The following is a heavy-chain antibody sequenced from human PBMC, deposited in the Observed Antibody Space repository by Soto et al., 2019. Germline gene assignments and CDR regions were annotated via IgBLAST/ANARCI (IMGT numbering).Heavy chain of an antibody. V-gene: IGHV3-23*01. Sequence: GGSLRLSCAASGFTFSSYAMSWVRQAPGKGLEWVSAISGSGGSTYYADSVKGRFTISRDNSKNTLDLQMNSLRAEDTAVYYCANSQRPGIVVVVAATLTDYWGQGTLVTVSS. J-gene: IGHJ4*02. CDR1: GFTFSSYA. D-gene: IGHD2-15*01. CDR3: ANSQRPGIVVVVAATLTDY. CDR2: ISGSGGST.